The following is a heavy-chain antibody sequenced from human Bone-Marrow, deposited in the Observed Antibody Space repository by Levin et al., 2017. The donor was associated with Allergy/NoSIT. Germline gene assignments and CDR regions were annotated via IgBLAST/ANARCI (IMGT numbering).Heavy chain of an antibody. CDR2: TSYDGNNV. J-gene: IGHJ4*02. Sequence: GESLKISCAASGFTFSSFGFHWVRQAPGKGLEWVAVTSYDGNNVFYADPVKGRFTISRDNSKSTLYLQMNSLRTEDTAVYYCAKDWGVAVAGYYFDDWGQGILVTVSA. D-gene: IGHD6-19*01. CDR3: AKDWGVAVAGYYFDD. V-gene: IGHV3-30*18. CDR1: GFTFSSFG.